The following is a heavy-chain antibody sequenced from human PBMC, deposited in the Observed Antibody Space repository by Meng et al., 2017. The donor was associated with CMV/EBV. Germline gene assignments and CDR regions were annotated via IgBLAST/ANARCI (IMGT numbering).Heavy chain of an antibody. V-gene: IGHV3-74*01. CDR3: ARAYSGDY. CDR1: GFTFSSYW. CDR2: INSDGSST. D-gene: IGHD5-12*01. J-gene: IGHJ4*02. Sequence: GESLISCAASGFTFSSYWMHWVRQAPGKGLVWVSRINSDGSSTSYADSVKGRFTISRDNAKSTLYLQMNSLRAEDTAVYYCARAYSGDYWGQGTLVTVSS.